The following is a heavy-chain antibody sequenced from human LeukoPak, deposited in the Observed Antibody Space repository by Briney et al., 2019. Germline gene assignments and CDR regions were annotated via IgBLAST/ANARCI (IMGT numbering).Heavy chain of an antibody. Sequence: GSSVKVSCKASGGTFSSYAISWVRQAPGQGLEWMGGIIPIFGTANYAQKFQGRVTITADESTSTAYMEPSSLRSEDTAVYYCARAASYCSSTSCYTLDYWGQGTLVTVSS. CDR2: IIPIFGTA. J-gene: IGHJ4*02. D-gene: IGHD2-2*01. CDR1: GGTFSSYA. CDR3: ARAASYCSSTSCYTLDY. V-gene: IGHV1-69*01.